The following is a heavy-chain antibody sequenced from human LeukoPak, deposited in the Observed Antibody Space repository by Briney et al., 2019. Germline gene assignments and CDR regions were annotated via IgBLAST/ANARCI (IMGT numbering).Heavy chain of an antibody. V-gene: IGHV3-23*01. J-gene: IGHJ4*02. CDR3: AKGLYESRGYSPFDY. D-gene: IGHD3-22*01. Sequence: GGSLRLSCAASGFTFSSYAMSWVRQAPGKGLEWVSAISGGGGSTYYADSVKGRFTISRDNSKNTLYVQMNSLRAEDTAIYYCAKGLYESRGYSPFDYWGQGTRVTVSS. CDR1: GFTFSSYA. CDR2: ISGGGGST.